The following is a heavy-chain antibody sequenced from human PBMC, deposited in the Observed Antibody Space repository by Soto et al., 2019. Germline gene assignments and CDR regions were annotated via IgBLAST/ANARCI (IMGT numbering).Heavy chain of an antibody. CDR2: ISSRSSVI. D-gene: IGHD2-2*02. J-gene: IGHJ3*01. CDR1: GFTFSSYS. V-gene: IGHV3-21*06. Sequence: EVQLVESGGGLVKPGGSLRLSCVDSGFTFSSYSMNWVRQAPGKGLEWVASISSRSSVIWYADSLKGRFTISRDNAKNSLYMQMNSLRAEDTAVDYCLRGGRGYTRDDVLDLWGQGTMLTVSS. CDR3: LRGGRGYTRDDVLDL.